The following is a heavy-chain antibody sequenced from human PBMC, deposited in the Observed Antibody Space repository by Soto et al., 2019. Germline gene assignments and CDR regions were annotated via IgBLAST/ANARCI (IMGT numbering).Heavy chain of an antibody. CDR2: ISDGGYTI. CDR1: GFSFSSYE. D-gene: IGHD4-4*01. Sequence: VSGFSFSSYEMIWVRQAPGKGLEWVSYISDGGYTIHYADSVKGRFTISRDNAKNSLYLRMNSLRAEDTAVYFCASTVTPHIEYFQHWGQGTLVTVSS. CDR3: ASTVTPHIEYFQH. J-gene: IGHJ1*01. V-gene: IGHV3-48*03.